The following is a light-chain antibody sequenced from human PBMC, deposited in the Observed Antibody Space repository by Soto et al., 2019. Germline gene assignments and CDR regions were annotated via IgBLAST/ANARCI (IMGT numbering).Light chain of an antibody. CDR3: QHYNSYSEA. CDR2: VAS. CDR1: QAISSH. Sequence: IQFTHSALSLSASVGYRATTICRASQAISSHLAWYQQKPGKAPKLLVYVASTLQSGVPSRFSGSGSGTDFTLTISSLQPDDFATYYCQHYNSYSEAFGQGTKVDI. V-gene: IGKV1-9*01. J-gene: IGKJ1*01.